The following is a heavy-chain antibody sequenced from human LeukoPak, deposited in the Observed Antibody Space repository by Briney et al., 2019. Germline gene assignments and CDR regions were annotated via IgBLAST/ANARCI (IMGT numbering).Heavy chain of an antibody. V-gene: IGHV3-23*01. D-gene: IGHD4-11*01. Sequence: GGSLRLSCAASGFTFSSYAMSWVRQAPGKGLEWVSGISGSGGSTYYADSVKGRFTISRDNSKNTLYLQMNSLRAEDTAVYYCARWKYSNYIYYFDYWGQGTLVTVSP. CDR2: ISGSGGST. J-gene: IGHJ4*02. CDR1: GFTFSSYA. CDR3: ARWKYSNYIYYFDY.